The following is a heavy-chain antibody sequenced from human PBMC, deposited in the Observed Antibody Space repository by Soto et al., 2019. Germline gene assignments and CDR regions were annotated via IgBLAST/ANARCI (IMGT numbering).Heavy chain of an antibody. J-gene: IGHJ6*03. CDR1: SGSISSSNW. D-gene: IGHD6-6*01. Sequence: HVQLQESGPGLVKPSGTLSLTCAVSSGSISSSNWWSWVRQPPGKGLEWIGEIYHSGSTNYNPSLKSRVTISVDKSKNQFSLKLSSVTAADTAVYYCARGIAARLGYYYYMDVWGKGTTVTVSS. CDR3: ARGIAARLGYYYYMDV. V-gene: IGHV4-4*02. CDR2: IYHSGST.